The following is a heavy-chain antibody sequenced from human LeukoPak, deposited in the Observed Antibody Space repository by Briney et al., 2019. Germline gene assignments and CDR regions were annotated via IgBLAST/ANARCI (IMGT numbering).Heavy chain of an antibody. D-gene: IGHD3-22*01. CDR1: GFTFSSYS. Sequence: PGGSLRRYCAASGFTFSSYSMNWVRQAPGKGLEWVSSISSSSSYIYYADSVKGRFTISRDNAKNSLYLQMNSLRAEDTAVYYCARNSTDYYYDSSGYGDYWGQGTLVTVSS. CDR2: ISSSSSYI. CDR3: ARNSTDYYYDSSGYGDY. J-gene: IGHJ4*02. V-gene: IGHV3-21*01.